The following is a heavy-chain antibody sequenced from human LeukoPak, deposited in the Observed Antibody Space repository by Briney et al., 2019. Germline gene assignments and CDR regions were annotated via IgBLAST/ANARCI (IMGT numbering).Heavy chain of an antibody. Sequence: GGSLRLSCTASGFSFRDFVVSWVRQAPGKGLEWVSVIYSGTSTYYADSVKGRFTISRDNSKDTLYLQMNNLRVEDTAVYYCAGGYTGYYFDYWGQGTLVTVSS. V-gene: IGHV3-66*01. D-gene: IGHD5-18*01. CDR1: GFSFRDFV. CDR2: IYSGTST. CDR3: AGGYTGYYFDY. J-gene: IGHJ4*02.